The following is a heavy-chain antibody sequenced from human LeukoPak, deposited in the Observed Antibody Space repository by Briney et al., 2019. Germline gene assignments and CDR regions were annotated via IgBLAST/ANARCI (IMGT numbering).Heavy chain of an antibody. CDR2: IYYSGST. CDR1: GGSISSYY. J-gene: IGHJ4*02. Sequence: SETLSLTCTVSGGSISSYYWSWVRQPPGKGLEWIGYIYYSGSTNHNPSLKSRVTISVDTSKNQFSLKLSSVTAADTAVYYCARYAGGFCDYWGQGTLVTVSS. D-gene: IGHD3-10*01. CDR3: ARYAGGFCDY. V-gene: IGHV4-59*08.